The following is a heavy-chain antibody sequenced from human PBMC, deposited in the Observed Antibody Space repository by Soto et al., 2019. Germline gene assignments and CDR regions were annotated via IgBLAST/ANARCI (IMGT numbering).Heavy chain of an antibody. J-gene: IGHJ6*02. Sequence: VQLVQSGAEVKKPGASVKVSCKASGYTFTSYDINWVRQATGQGLEWMGWMNPNSGNTGYAQKFQGRVTMTRNTSISTAYMELSSLRSEDTAVYYCARVIAARPGYYYGMDVWGQGTTVTVSS. V-gene: IGHV1-8*01. CDR2: MNPNSGNT. D-gene: IGHD6-6*01. CDR1: GYTFTSYD. CDR3: ARVIAARPGYYYGMDV.